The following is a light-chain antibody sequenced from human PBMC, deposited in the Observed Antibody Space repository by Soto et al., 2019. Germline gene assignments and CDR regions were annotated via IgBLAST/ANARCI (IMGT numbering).Light chain of an antibody. J-gene: IGKJ2*01. V-gene: IGKV3-20*01. Sequence: EIVLTQSPGTLSLSPGERATLPCRASQSVTSSYLAWYQQKPGQTPRLLIYDASSRATGIPDRFSGSGSGTDFTLTISRLEPEDFAVYYCQQYGSSPPSTFGQGTKLEIK. CDR3: QQYGSSPPST. CDR2: DAS. CDR1: QSVTSSY.